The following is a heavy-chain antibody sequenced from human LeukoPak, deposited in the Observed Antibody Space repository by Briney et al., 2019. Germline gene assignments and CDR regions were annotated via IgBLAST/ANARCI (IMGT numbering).Heavy chain of an antibody. Sequence: GGSLRLSCGACGFTFRSYEMKWVRQAPGRGLEWVGRIKSKTDGGTTDYAAPVKGRFTISRDDSKTTLYLQMNSLKTEDTALYYCTTVRGSSYQYFQRWGQGTLVTVSS. V-gene: IGHV3-15*01. J-gene: IGHJ1*01. CDR1: GFTFRSYE. CDR2: IKSKTDGGTT. CDR3: TTVRGSSYQYFQR. D-gene: IGHD6-13*01.